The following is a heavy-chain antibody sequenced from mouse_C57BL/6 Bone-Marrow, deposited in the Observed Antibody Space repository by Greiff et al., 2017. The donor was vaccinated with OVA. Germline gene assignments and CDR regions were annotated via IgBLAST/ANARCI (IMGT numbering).Heavy chain of an antibody. V-gene: IGHV2-5*01. Sequence: VQLQESGPGLVQPSQSLSITCTVSGFSLTSYGVHWVRQSPGKGLEWLGVIWRGGSTDYNAAFMSRLSITKDNSKSQVFFKMNSLQADDTAIYYCAKKELLGYAMDYWGQGTSVTVSS. CDR2: IWRGGST. J-gene: IGHJ4*01. CDR3: AKKELLGYAMDY. CDR1: GFSLTSYG. D-gene: IGHD1-1*01.